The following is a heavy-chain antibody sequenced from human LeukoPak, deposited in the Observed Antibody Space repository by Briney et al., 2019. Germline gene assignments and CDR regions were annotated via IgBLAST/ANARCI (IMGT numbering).Heavy chain of an antibody. V-gene: IGHV3-20*04. J-gene: IGHJ4*02. Sequence: GGSLRLSCAASGFTFDDYGMSWVRQAPGKGLEWVSGINWNGGSTGYADSVKGRFTISRDNAKNSLYLQMNSLRAEDTALYYCATQGTYSSPFDYWGLGTLVTVSS. CDR1: GFTFDDYG. CDR3: ATQGTYSSPFDY. CDR2: INWNGGST. D-gene: IGHD6-13*01.